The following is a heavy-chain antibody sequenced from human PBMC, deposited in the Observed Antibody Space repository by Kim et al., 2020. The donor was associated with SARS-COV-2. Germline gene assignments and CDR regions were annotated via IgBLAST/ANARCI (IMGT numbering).Heavy chain of an antibody. CDR1: GFTFSSYG. CDR2: IWYDGSNK. J-gene: IGHJ6*02. Sequence: GGSLRLSCAASGFTFSSYGMHWVRQAPGKGLEWVAVIWYDGSNKYYADSVKGRFTISRDNSKNTLYLQMNSLRAEDTAVYYCAKDRIQLGIVWGMDVWGHRTTVTVSS. D-gene: IGHD5-18*01. V-gene: IGHV3-33*06. CDR3: AKDRIQLGIVWGMDV.